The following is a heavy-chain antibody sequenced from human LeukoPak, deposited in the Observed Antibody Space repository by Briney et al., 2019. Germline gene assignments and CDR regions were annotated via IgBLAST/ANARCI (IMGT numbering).Heavy chain of an antibody. V-gene: IGHV3-53*01. J-gene: IGHJ4*02. CDR1: GFTVSSNY. Sequence: PGGSLRLSCAASGFTVSSNYMSWVRQAPGKGLEWVSVIYSGGTTNYADSVKGRFTISRDNSKNTLFLQMNSPRAEDTAVYYCARGGYSSSWYHFDYWGQGTLVTVSS. CDR2: IYSGGTT. D-gene: IGHD6-13*01. CDR3: ARGGYSSSWYHFDY.